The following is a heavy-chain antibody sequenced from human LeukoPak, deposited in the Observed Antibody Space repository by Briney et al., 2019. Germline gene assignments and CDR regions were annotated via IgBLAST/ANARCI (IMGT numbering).Heavy chain of an antibody. J-gene: IGHJ4*02. CDR1: GVTVSSNY. CDR3: ARDYGGNSEPFDY. CDR2: IYSGGST. Sequence: GGSLRLSCAASGVTVSSNYMSWVRQAPGKGLEWVSVIYSGGSTYYADSVKGRFTISRDNSKNTLYLQMNSLRAEDTAVYYCARDYGGNSEPFDYWGQGTLVTVSS. V-gene: IGHV3-66*01. D-gene: IGHD4-23*01.